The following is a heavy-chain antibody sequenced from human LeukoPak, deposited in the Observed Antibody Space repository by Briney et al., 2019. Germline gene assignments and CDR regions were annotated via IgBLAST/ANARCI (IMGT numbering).Heavy chain of an antibody. V-gene: IGHV4-59*01. CDR1: GGSISSYY. CDR3: ASRKLGNDY. Sequence: SETLSLTCTVSGGSISSYYWSWIRQTPGKGLEWIGYIYHTGSTSYSPSLKSRVTISADTSQNQFSLKLSSVTAADTAVYYCASRKLGNDYWGQGTLVTVSS. CDR2: IYHTGST. J-gene: IGHJ4*02. D-gene: IGHD7-27*01.